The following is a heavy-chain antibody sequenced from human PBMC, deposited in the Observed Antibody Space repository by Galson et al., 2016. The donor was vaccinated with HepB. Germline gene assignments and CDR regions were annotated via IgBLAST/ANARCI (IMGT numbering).Heavy chain of an antibody. J-gene: IGHJ4*02. CDR3: ARTSLESLRAFDY. D-gene: IGHD1-1*01. CDR2: INPSGGTT. Sequence: SVKVSCKASGYTFTRYHMHWVRQAPGQGLEWMGVINPSGGTTTYAQKFQGRVTMTRDTSTSTVYKDLSRLRSADTAGYYCARTSLESLRAFDYWGQGTLVTVSS. CDR1: GYTFTRYH. V-gene: IGHV1-46*01.